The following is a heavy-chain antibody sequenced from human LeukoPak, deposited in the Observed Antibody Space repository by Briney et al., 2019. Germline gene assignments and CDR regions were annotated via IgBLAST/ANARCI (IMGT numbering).Heavy chain of an antibody. D-gene: IGHD3-3*01. CDR2: IYNTGST. V-gene: IGHV4-61*02. J-gene: IGHJ5*02. CDR1: GGSISTDNFY. CDR3: AREPRLWSAYDP. Sequence: SETLSLTCTVSGGSISTDNFYWSWIRQPAGQGLEWIGRIYNTGSTYYNPSLKSRVTISVDTSKNQFSLNLSSVTAADTAVYYCAREPRLWSAYDPWGQGTLVTVSS.